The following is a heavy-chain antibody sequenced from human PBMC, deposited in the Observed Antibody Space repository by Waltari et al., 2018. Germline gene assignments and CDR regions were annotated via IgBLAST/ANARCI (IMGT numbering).Heavy chain of an antibody. Sequence: QLQLQESGPGLVKPSETLSLTCTVSGGSISSSSYYWGWIRQPPGKGLEWIGSIYYSGSTDYNPSLKSRVTISVDTSKNQFSLKLSSVTAADTAVYYCASSGSYPLTTEDAFDIWGQGTMVTVSS. CDR1: GGSISSSSYY. V-gene: IGHV4-39*01. J-gene: IGHJ3*02. CDR3: ASSGSYPLTTEDAFDI. CDR2: IYYSGST. D-gene: IGHD1-26*01.